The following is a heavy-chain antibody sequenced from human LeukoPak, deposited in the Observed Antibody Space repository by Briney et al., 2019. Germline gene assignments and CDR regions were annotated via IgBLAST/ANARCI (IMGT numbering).Heavy chain of an antibody. D-gene: IGHD7-27*01. CDR2: IYYSGST. V-gene: IGHV4-39*01. CDR1: GGSISSSSYC. J-gene: IGHJ4*02. CDR3: ARRGLGIGY. Sequence: SETLSLTCTVSGGSISSSSYCWGWIRQPPGKGLEWIGSIYYSGSTYYNPSLKSRVTISVDTSKNQFSLKLSSVTAADTALYYCARRGLGIGYWGQGTLVTVSS.